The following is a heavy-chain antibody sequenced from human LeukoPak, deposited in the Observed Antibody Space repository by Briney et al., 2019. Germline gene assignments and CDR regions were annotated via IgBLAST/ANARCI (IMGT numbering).Heavy chain of an antibody. V-gene: IGHV4-30-4*01. Sequence: PSQTLSLTCTVSGGSISSGDYYWSWIRQPPGKGLEWIGYIYYSGSTYYNPSLKSRVTISVDTSKNQFSLKLSSVTAADTAVYYCARADNYGSILDYWGRGTLVTVSS. CDR1: GGSISSGDYY. J-gene: IGHJ4*02. CDR3: ARADNYGSILDY. D-gene: IGHD3-10*01. CDR2: IYYSGST.